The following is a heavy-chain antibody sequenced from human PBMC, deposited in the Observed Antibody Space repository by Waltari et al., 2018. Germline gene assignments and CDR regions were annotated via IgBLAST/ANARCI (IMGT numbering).Heavy chain of an antibody. V-gene: IGHV1-46*02. CDR3: AREGTNAIDYKNFDY. J-gene: IGHJ4*02. CDR2: ISPLGAMN. D-gene: IGHD4-4*01. Sequence: QLPLVQSGAEVKKPGASVKISCMASGNTFNNYFLPWVRQAPGQGLEWMGGISPLGAMNNYPQRFRGRVTITRDTSTNTVYMDLSSLTSGDTAVYYCAREGTNAIDYKNFDYYGQGTLVNVSS. CDR1: GNTFNNYF.